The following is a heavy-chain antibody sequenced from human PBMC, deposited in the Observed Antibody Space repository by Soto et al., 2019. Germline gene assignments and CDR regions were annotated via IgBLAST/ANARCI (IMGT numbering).Heavy chain of an antibody. D-gene: IGHD3-10*01. CDR3: ARRGYGSGSYYYYGMDV. Sequence: LSLTCAVSGGSISSSNWWSWVRQPPGKGLEWIGEIYHSGSTNYNPSLKSRVTISVDKSKNQFSLKLSSVTAADTAVYYCARRGYGSGSYYYYGMDVWGQGTTVTVSS. CDR1: GGSISSSNW. J-gene: IGHJ6*02. V-gene: IGHV4-4*02. CDR2: IYHSGST.